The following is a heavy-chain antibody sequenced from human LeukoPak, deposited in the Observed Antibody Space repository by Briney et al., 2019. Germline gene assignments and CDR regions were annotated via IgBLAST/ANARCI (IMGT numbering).Heavy chain of an antibody. J-gene: IGHJ6*03. CDR3: ARVTVVVVAASQLDYYYYMDV. V-gene: IGHV4-31*03. CDR1: GGSMSSGGYY. Sequence: SETLSLTCTVSGGSMSSGGYYWSWIRQHPGKGLEWIGYIYYSGSTYYNPSLKSRVTISVDTSENQFSLKLSSVTAADTAVYYCARVTVVVVAASQLDYYYYMDVWGKGTTVTVSS. CDR2: IYYSGST. D-gene: IGHD2-15*01.